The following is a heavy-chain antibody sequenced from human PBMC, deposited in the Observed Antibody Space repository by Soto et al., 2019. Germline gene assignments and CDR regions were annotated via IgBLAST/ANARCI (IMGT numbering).Heavy chain of an antibody. CDR3: AKEPPISTYYGFWSAYYTDY. Sequence: QVQLVESGGGVVQPGRSLRLSCAGSGFTFSAYGMHWVRQAPDKGLEWVALIWYDGSNAHYADSVKGRFTISRDNSKNTLFLQMDSLRPEDTAMYYCAKEPPISTYYGFWSAYYTDYWGQGTLVTVSS. CDR2: IWYDGSNA. J-gene: IGHJ4*02. V-gene: IGHV3-30*18. CDR1: GFTFSAYG. D-gene: IGHD3-3*01.